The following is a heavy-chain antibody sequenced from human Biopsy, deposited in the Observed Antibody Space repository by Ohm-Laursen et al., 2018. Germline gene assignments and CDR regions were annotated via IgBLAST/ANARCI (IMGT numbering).Heavy chain of an antibody. D-gene: IGHD3-10*01. Sequence: SVKVSCKTSGYTFTSYEINWVRQATGQGLEWMGWMNPDSGNTGYAQNFQGRVTMTRNTSISTAYMELSSLRSEDTAVYFYERADPPLFYYGSGSSNWFDPWGQGTLVTVSS. J-gene: IGHJ5*02. V-gene: IGHV1-8*01. CDR2: MNPDSGNT. CDR3: ERADPPLFYYGSGSSNWFDP. CDR1: GYTFTSYE.